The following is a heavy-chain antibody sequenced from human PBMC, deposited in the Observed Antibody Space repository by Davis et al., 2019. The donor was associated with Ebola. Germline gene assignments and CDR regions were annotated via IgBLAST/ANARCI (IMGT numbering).Heavy chain of an antibody. Sequence: GESLKISCKGSGYSFTSYWIGWVRQMPGKGLEWMGIIYPGDSDTRYSPSFQGQVTISADKSISTAYLQWSSLKASDTAMYYCARSAGMAVAGTLTPYGMDVWGQGTTVTVSS. CDR2: IYPGDSDT. CDR3: ARSAGMAVAGTLTPYGMDV. CDR1: GYSFTSYW. V-gene: IGHV5-51*01. D-gene: IGHD6-19*01. J-gene: IGHJ6*02.